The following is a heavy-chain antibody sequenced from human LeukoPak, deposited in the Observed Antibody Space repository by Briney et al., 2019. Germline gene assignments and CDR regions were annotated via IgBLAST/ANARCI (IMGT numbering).Heavy chain of an antibody. J-gene: IGHJ5*02. CDR1: GFTFSSYW. CDR2: IKQDGSEK. Sequence: PGGSLRLSCAASGFTFSSYWMSWVRQAPGKGLEWVANIKQDGSEKYYVDSVKGRFTISRDNAKNSLYLQMNSLRAEDTAVYYCATDVGSYCGGDCYSDWFDPWGQGTLVTVSS. D-gene: IGHD2-21*02. CDR3: ATDVGSYCGGDCYSDWFDP. V-gene: IGHV3-7*01.